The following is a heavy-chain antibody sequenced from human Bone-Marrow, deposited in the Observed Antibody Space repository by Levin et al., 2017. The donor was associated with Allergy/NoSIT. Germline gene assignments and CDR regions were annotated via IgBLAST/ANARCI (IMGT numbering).Heavy chain of an antibody. Sequence: GGSLRLSCAASGFTFSTYWMHWVRQIPGKGLEWLSRINNDGSGTSYADSVYGRFTISRDNGKNTLFLQMNRLRVDDSAMYYCIRDLETYTSSWSFISWGQGTLGTVSS. CDR1: GFTFSTYW. J-gene: IGHJ5*02. V-gene: IGHV3-74*01. CDR2: INNDGSGT. CDR3: IRDLETYTSSWSFIS. D-gene: IGHD6-13*01.